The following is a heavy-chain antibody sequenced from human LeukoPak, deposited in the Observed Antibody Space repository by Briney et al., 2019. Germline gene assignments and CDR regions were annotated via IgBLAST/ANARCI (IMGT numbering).Heavy chain of an antibody. CDR3: ARVDSSGWTDLDY. J-gene: IGHJ4*02. CDR1: GGSISSSNW. CDR2: IYHSGST. V-gene: IGHV4-4*02. D-gene: IGHD6-19*01. Sequence: PSGTLSLTCAVSGGSISSSNWWSWVRQPPGKGLEWIGEIYHSGSTNYNPSLKSRVTISVDTSKNQFSLKLSSVTAADTAVYYCARVDSSGWTDLDYWGQGTLVTVSS.